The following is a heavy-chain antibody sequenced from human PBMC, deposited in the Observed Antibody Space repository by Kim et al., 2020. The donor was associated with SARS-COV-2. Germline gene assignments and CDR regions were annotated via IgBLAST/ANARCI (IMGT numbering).Heavy chain of an antibody. CDR2: ISSSSSYI. D-gene: IGHD3-3*01. J-gene: IGHJ3*02. V-gene: IGHV3-21*01. CDR1: GFTFSSYS. CDR3: ARDSKAYDFWSGYPADDAFDI. Sequence: GGSLRLSCAASGFTFSSYSMNWVRQAPGKGLEWVSSISSSSSYIYYADSVKGRFTISRDNAKNSLYLQMNSLRAEDTAVYYCARDSKAYDFWSGYPADDAFDIWGQGTMVTVSS.